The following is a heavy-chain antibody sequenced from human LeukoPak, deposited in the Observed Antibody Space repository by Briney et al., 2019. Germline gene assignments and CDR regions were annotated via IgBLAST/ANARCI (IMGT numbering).Heavy chain of an antibody. V-gene: IGHV4-59*08. CDR3: ARHERGAENLDY. Sequence: ETLCLTCTVSGASISNYYWSWIRQPPGKGLECIGYVSDSGRTNHNPSLKSRVTISADTSKNQFSLKLTSVTAADTAVYYCARHERGAENLDYWGQGTLVTVSS. CDR2: VSDSGRT. J-gene: IGHJ4*02. D-gene: IGHD1-1*01. CDR1: GASISNYY.